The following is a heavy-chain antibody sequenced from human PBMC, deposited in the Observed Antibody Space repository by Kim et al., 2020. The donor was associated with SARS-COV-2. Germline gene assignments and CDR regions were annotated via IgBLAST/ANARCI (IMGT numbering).Heavy chain of an antibody. J-gene: IGHJ4*02. Sequence: DSVKGRFTIARDNAKNTLYLQMNSLRAEDTAVYYCAREGPNDYIWGSYDYWGQGTLVTVSS. V-gene: IGHV3-74*01. CDR3: AREGPNDYIWGSYDY. D-gene: IGHD3-16*01.